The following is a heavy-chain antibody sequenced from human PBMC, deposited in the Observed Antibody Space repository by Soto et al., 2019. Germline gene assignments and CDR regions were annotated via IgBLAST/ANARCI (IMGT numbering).Heavy chain of an antibody. J-gene: IGHJ5*02. CDR1: GFTFSNSA. CDR2: ISGSNGDST. CDR3: VKHNWNNLGWFDP. V-gene: IGHV3-23*01. Sequence: EVQLLESGGGLVQPWESLRLSCAASGFTFSNSAMTWVRQTPGKGLEWVSTISGSNGDSTYYADSVKGRFTISRDNSKNTLYLQMNSLRAEDTAVYNCVKHNWNNLGWFDPWGQGTLVTVSS. D-gene: IGHD1-20*01.